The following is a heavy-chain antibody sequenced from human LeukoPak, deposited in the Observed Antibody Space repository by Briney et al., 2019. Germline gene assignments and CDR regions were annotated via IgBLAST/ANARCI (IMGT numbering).Heavy chain of an antibody. J-gene: IGHJ4*02. CDR3: AKSPRHLMSYFDY. CDR1: GFTFSSYE. V-gene: IGHV3-74*01. CDR2: INSDGSST. Sequence: PGGSLRLSCAASGFTFSSYEMNWVRQAPGKELVWVSRINSDGSSTSYADSVKGRFTISRDNAKNTLYLQMNSLRAEDTAVYYCAKSPRHLMSYFDYWGQGTLVTVSS. D-gene: IGHD3-16*01.